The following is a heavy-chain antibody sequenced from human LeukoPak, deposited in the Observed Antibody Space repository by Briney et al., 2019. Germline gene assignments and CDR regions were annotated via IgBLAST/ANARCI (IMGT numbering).Heavy chain of an antibody. D-gene: IGHD6-13*01. CDR2: ISGSGGST. J-gene: IGHJ3*02. Sequence: GGSLRLSCAASGFTFSSYAMSWVRQAPGKGLEWVSAISGSGGSTYYADSVKGRFTISRDNSKNTLYLQMNSLGAEDTAVYYCAKDHFSSSWPDAFDIWGQGTMVTVSS. CDR1: GFTFSSYA. CDR3: AKDHFSSSWPDAFDI. V-gene: IGHV3-23*01.